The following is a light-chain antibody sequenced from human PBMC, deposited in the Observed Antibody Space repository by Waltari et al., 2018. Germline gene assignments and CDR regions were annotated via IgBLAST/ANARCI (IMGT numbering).Light chain of an antibody. Sequence: EIVLTQSPGTLSLSTGETATLSCRASQSLNKNSLAWYRQRPGQAPGLLIHETSRRTTGIPDRFSGSGSGTDFALTISRLEAEDSAVYYCQQYGSSPYTFGQGTKLEIK. V-gene: IGKV3-20*01. CDR1: QSLNKNS. J-gene: IGKJ2*01. CDR3: QQYGSSPYT. CDR2: ETS.